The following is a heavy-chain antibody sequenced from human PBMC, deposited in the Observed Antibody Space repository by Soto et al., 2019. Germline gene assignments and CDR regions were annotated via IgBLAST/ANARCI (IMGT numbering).Heavy chain of an antibody. D-gene: IGHD5-12*01. V-gene: IGHV1-69*13. Sequence: SVKVSCKASGGTFSSYAISWVRQAPGQGLEWMGGIIPIFGTANYAQKLQGRVTITEDESTSTAYMELSNLRSEDTAVYYCARDTGLRRDGYNYGVYFDYWGQGTLVTVSS. CDR3: ARDTGLRRDGYNYGVYFDY. CDR2: IIPIFGTA. CDR1: GGTFSSYA. J-gene: IGHJ4*02.